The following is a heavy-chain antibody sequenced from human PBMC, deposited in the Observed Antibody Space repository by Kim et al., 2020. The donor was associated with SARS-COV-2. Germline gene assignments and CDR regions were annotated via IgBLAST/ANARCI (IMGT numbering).Heavy chain of an antibody. Sequence: GSLRLSCAASGFTFSSYAMNWVRQAPGKGLEWVSVITSSGGRTSYADSVKGRFTISRDNSKSTLYLQMNSLRAEDTAVYYCAKYQQQLETDNYWGQGTLVTVSS. J-gene: IGHJ4*02. D-gene: IGHD6-13*01. V-gene: IGHV3-23*01. CDR3: AKYQQQLETDNY. CDR2: ITSSGGRT. CDR1: GFTFSSYA.